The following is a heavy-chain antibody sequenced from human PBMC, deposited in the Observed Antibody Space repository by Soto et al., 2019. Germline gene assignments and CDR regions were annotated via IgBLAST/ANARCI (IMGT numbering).Heavy chain of an antibody. V-gene: IGHV3-21*01. CDR3: ARDITPVMVAVAPYYYYYGMDV. J-gene: IGHJ6*02. CDR2: ISSSSSYI. CDR1: GFTFSSYW. D-gene: IGHD6-19*01. Sequence: GGSLRLSCAASGFTFSSYWMSWVRQAPGKGLEWVSSISSSSSYIYYADSVKGRFTISRDNAKNSLYLQMNSLRAEDTAVYYCARDITPVMVAVAPYYYYYGMDVWGQGTTVTVSS.